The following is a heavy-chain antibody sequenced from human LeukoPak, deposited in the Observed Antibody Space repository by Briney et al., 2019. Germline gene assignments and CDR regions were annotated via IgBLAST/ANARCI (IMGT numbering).Heavy chain of an antibody. CDR1: GGTFSSYA. J-gene: IGHJ6*02. CDR2: IIPIFGTA. Sequence: SVNVSCKASGGTFSSYAISWVRQAPGQGLEWMGGIIPIFGTANYGQKFQGRVTITADESTSTAYMELSSLRSEDTAVYYCARGEKLNYDILTYDMDVWGHGTTVTVSS. D-gene: IGHD3-9*01. V-gene: IGHV1-69*13. CDR3: ARGEKLNYDILTYDMDV.